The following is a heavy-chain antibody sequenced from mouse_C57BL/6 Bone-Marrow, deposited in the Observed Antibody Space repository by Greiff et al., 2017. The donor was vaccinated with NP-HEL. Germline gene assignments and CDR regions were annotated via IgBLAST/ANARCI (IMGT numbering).Heavy chain of an antibody. J-gene: IGHJ4*01. V-gene: IGHV7-3*01. CDR1: GFTFTDYY. CDR2: LRHKANGYTS. CDR3: STANYYDNADDPFYAMDY. Sequence: EVMLVESGGGLVQPGGSLSLSCAASGFTFTDYYMSWVRQPPGKALEWLVLLRHKANGYTSEYSASVKGRFTISRDNSQTILYLQMKAQRAEDSATYYCSTANYYDNADDPFYAMDYWGQGTSVTVSS. D-gene: IGHD2-4*01.